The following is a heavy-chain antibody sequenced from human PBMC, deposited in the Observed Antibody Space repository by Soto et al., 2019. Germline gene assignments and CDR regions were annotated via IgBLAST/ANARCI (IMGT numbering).Heavy chain of an antibody. J-gene: IGHJ4*02. D-gene: IGHD2-15*01. CDR3: ASEVVVAATYRYYYDY. Sequence: SVKVSCKASGGTFGSYTISWVRQAPGQGLEWMGRIIPILGIANYAQKFQGRVTITADESTSTAYMELSSLRSEDTAVYYCASEVVVAATYRYYYDYWGQGTLVTVSS. CDR1: GGTFGSYT. V-gene: IGHV1-69*02. CDR2: IIPILGIA.